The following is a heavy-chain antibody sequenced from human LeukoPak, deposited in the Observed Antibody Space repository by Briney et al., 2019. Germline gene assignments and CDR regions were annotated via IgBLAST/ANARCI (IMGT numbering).Heavy chain of an antibody. CDR1: GSTFDDYA. CDR2: ISWNSGSI. CDR3: AKDEQDDAFDI. J-gene: IGHJ3*02. D-gene: IGHD1/OR15-1a*01. V-gene: IGHV3-9*01. Sequence: GGSLRLSCAASGSTFDDYAMHWVRQAPGKGLEWVSGISWNSGSIGYADSVKGRFTISRDNAKNSLYLQMNSLRAEDTALYYCAKDEQDDAFDIWGQGTMVTVSS.